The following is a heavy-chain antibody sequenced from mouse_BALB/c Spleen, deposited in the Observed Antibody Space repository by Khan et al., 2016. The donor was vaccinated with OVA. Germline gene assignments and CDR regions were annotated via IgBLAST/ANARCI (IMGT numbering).Heavy chain of an antibody. CDR1: GYTFTTYW. CDR3: TRDRIDY. CDR2: INPTSGYT. V-gene: IGHV1-7*01. Sequence: VELVESGAELAKPGASVKMSCEASGYTFTTYWMHWVKQRPGQGLEWIGSINPTSGYTDYNEKFKDRATLSADKSSSTAYMQLSSLTSEDSAVYYCTRDRIDYWGQGTTLTVSS. J-gene: IGHJ2*01.